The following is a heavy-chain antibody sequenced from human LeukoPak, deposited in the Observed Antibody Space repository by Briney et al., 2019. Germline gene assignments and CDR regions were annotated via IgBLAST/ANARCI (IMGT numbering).Heavy chain of an antibody. D-gene: IGHD3-10*01. J-gene: IGHJ4*02. CDR1: GGFISSYY. V-gene: IGHV4-4*07. CDR2: IYTSGRT. CDR3: AGNYYGSGSYYSEDRY. Sequence: SETLSLTCTVSGGFISSYYWTWIRQPAGKGLEWIGRIYTSGRTDYNPSLKSRVTISVDTSKNQFSLKLSSVTAADTAVYYCAGNYYGSGSYYSEDRYWGQGTLVTVSS.